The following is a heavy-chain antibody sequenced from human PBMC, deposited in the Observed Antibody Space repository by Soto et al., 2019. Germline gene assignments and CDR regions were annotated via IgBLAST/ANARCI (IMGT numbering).Heavy chain of an antibody. CDR1: GFSLANYP. Sequence: PGWSLRLSCVASGFSLANYPMNWVRQTPGKGLEWISYSSPRGDTIYYADSVEGRFTISRDNARNSLSLHMSSLRDEDSALYYCAKGLHNNVGWPYYLEPWGQGVPGTVSS. J-gene: IGHJ4*02. CDR2: SSPRGDTI. D-gene: IGHD3-3*01. V-gene: IGHV3-48*02. CDR3: AKGLHNNVGWPYYLEP.